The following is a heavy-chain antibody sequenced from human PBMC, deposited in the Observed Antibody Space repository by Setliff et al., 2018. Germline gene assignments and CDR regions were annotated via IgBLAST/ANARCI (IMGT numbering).Heavy chain of an antibody. D-gene: IGHD3-3*01. J-gene: IGHJ5*02. Sequence: SETLSLTCTVSGGSISSGSYYWNWIRQPAGKGLEWIGHIYTSGSTNYNPSLKSRVTISVDTSKNQFSLKLSSVTAADTAVYYCARGIPAYDFWSGYYSDGWFDPRGQGTLVTVSS. CDR2: IYTSGST. CDR3: ARGIPAYDFWSGYYSDGWFDP. V-gene: IGHV4-61*09. CDR1: GGSISSGSYY.